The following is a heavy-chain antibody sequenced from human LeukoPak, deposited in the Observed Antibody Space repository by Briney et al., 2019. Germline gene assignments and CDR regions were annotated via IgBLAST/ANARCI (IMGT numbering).Heavy chain of an antibody. J-gene: IGHJ4*02. CDR1: GYTFTGYY. V-gene: IGHV1-2*04. D-gene: IGHD3-10*01. CDR2: INPNSGGT. CDR3: ARAPDDYYGSPVHFDY. Sequence: ASVKVSCKASGYTFTGYYMHWVRQAPGQGLEWMGWINPNSGGTNYAQKFQGWVTMTRDTSISTAYMELSRLRSDDTAVYYCARAPDDYYGSPVHFDYWGQGTLVTVSS.